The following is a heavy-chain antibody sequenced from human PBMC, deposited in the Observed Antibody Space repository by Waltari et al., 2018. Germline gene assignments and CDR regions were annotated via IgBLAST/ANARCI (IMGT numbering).Heavy chain of an antibody. V-gene: IGHV4-30-4*08. CDR3: VRQRNNYGDSDS. Sequence: QVQLQESGPGLLKPSQTLSLTCTVSGVSISSGDYFWTWIRQPPGKALEWIGCIYYSENTYYNPSLQSRVSISIDTSKNQFSLKLSSVTAADTAVYYCVRQRNNYGDSDSWGQGTLVTVSS. CDR1: GVSISSGDYF. CDR2: IYYSENT. D-gene: IGHD4-17*01. J-gene: IGHJ5*01.